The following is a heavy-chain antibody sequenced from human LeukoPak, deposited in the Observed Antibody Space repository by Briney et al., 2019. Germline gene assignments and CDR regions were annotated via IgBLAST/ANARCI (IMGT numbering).Heavy chain of an antibody. V-gene: IGHV1-18*01. Sequence: ASVTVSCKASGYTFTSYGISWVRQAPGQGLEWMGWISAYNGNTNYAKKLHGRVTMTTDKSTSTAYMELRSLRSDDTALYYCARDFWSGYSHDYGMDVWGQGTTVTVSS. D-gene: IGHD3-3*01. CDR3: ARDFWSGYSHDYGMDV. CDR1: GYTFTSYG. CDR2: ISAYNGNT. J-gene: IGHJ6*02.